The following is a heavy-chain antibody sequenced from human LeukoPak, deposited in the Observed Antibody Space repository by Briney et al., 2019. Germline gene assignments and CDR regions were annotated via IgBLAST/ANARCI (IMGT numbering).Heavy chain of an antibody. CDR2: INQDGSEK. J-gene: IGHJ4*02. CDR1: GFTFNTYW. CDR3: ARGYCSGGSCYFNYFDY. Sequence: GGSLRLSCAASGFTFNTYWMSWVRQAPGKGLEWVANINQDGSEKYYVDSVKGRFTISRDNAKNSLYLQMNSLRAEDTAIYYCARGYCSGGSCYFNYFDYWGQGTLVTVSS. V-gene: IGHV3-7*04. D-gene: IGHD2-15*01.